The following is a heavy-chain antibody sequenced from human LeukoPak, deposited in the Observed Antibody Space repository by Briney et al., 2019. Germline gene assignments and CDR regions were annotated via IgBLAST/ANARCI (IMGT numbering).Heavy chain of an antibody. CDR3: ARPYCSTTRCYRFDY. D-gene: IGHD2-2*01. Sequence: EESLKISFKGSGYSFSSNWIGWVRQMPGKGLEWMGIIYPGDSDTRYSPSFQGQVTISADKSMSTAYLQWSSLKASDTAIYYCARPYCSTTRCYRFDYLGQGTLVTLSS. CDR1: GYSFSSNW. J-gene: IGHJ4*02. CDR2: IYPGDSDT. V-gene: IGHV5-51*01.